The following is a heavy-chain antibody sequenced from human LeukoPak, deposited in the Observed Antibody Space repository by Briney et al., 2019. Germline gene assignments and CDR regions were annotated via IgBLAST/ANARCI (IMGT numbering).Heavy chain of an antibody. Sequence: PGGSLRLSCAASGFTFSTYAMAWVRQAPGKGLEWVSGISGSGGNTYYADSLKGRFTISRDNPKNTLYLQMNSLRAEDTAVYYCVTEIGDSPDYWGQGTLVTVSS. CDR1: GFTFSTYA. CDR2: ISGSGGNT. D-gene: IGHD2-21*01. J-gene: IGHJ4*02. CDR3: VTEIGDSPDY. V-gene: IGHV3-23*01.